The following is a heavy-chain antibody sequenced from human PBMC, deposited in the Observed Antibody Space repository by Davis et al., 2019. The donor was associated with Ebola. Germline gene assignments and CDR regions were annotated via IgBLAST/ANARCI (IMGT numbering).Heavy chain of an antibody. CDR1: GYTFTNYG. CDR3: ASPSRSGYCPNGVCYRGEDY. D-gene: IGHD2-8*01. Sequence: ASVKVSCKASGYTFTNYGISWVRQAPGQGLEWVGWISPSNGKTNYAQKLQGRVTMTTDTSTSTAYMELRSLRSDDTAVYYCASPSRSGYCPNGVCYRGEDYWGQGTLVTVSS. J-gene: IGHJ4*02. V-gene: IGHV1-18*01. CDR2: ISPSNGKT.